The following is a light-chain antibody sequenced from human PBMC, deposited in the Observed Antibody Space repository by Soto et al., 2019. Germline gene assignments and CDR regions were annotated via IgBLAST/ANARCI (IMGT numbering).Light chain of an antibody. V-gene: IGLV2-11*01. CDR3: CSYAGSYTHYG. J-gene: IGLJ1*01. CDR1: SSDVGGYNY. Sequence: QSALTQPRSVSGSPGQSVTISCTGTSSDVGGYNYVSWYQQHPGKAPKLMIYDVSKRPSGVPDRFSGSKSGNTASLTISGLQAEDEADYYGCSYAGSYTHYGFGTGTKVTVL. CDR2: DVS.